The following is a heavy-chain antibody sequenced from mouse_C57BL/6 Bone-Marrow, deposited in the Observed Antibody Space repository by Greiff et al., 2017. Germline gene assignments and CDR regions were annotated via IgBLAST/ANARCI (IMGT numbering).Heavy chain of an antibody. V-gene: IGHV14-4*01. CDR1: GFNIKDDY. D-gene: IGHD2-3*01. CDR3: TTSPDGYYFLFAY. CDR2: IDPENGDT. Sequence: VHVKQSGAELVRPGASVKLSCTASGFNIKDDYMHWVKQRPEQGLEWIGWIDPENGDTEYASKFQGKATITADTSSNTAYLQLSSLTSEDTAVYYCTTSPDGYYFLFAYWGQGTLVTVSA. J-gene: IGHJ3*01.